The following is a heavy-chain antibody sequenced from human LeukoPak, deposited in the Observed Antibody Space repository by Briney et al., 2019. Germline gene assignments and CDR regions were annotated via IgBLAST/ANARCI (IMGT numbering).Heavy chain of an antibody. CDR2: ISSSSSYI. J-gene: IGHJ4*02. CDR3: ARVYGGNGRNY. CDR1: GFTFSSYS. D-gene: IGHD4-23*01. V-gene: IGHV3-21*01. Sequence: GGSLRLSCAASGFTFSSYSMNWVRQAPGKGLEWVSSISSSSSYIYCADSVKGRFTISRDNAKNSLYLQMNSMRAEDTAVYYCARVYGGNGRNYWGQGTLVTVSS.